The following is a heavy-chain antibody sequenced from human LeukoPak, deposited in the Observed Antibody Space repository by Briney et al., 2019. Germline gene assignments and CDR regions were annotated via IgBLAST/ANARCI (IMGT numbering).Heavy chain of an antibody. CDR1: GYTFTSYD. D-gene: IGHD6-13*01. V-gene: IGHV1-8*01. J-gene: IGHJ6*03. CDR2: MNPNSGNT. Sequence: ASVKVSCKASGYTFTSYDINWVRQATGQGLEGMGWMNPNSGNTGYAQKFQGRVTMTRNTSISTAYMELSSLRSEDTAVYCCARGAYSSSFYYYYMDVWGKGTTVTVSS. CDR3: ARGAYSSSFYYYYMDV.